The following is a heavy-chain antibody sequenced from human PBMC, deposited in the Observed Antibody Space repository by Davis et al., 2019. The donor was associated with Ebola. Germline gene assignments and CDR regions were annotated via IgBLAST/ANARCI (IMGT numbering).Heavy chain of an antibody. CDR1: GYTFTGYY. Sequence: ASVKVSCKASGYTFTGYYMHWVRQAPGQGLEWMGWINPNSGGTNYAQKFQGRVTMTRDTSISTACMELSRLRSDDTAVYYCARDTRNTVGTLLPYWGQGTLVTVSS. CDR2: INPNSGGT. V-gene: IGHV1-2*02. D-gene: IGHD4-23*01. CDR3: ARDTRNTVGTLLPY. J-gene: IGHJ4*02.